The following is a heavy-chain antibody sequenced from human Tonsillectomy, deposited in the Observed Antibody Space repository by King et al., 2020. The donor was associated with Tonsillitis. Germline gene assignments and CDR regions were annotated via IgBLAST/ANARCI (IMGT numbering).Heavy chain of an antibody. V-gene: IGHV4-34*01. CDR3: ARGINSGTPDY. J-gene: IGHJ4*02. CDR2: INHSGST. CDR1: GGSFSGYY. Sequence: VQLQQWGAGLLKPSETLSLTCAVYGGSFSGYYWSWIRQPPGKGLEWIGEINHSGSTNYNPSLKSRVTMSVDTSKNQFSLKLSSLTAADTAVYYCARGINSGTPDYWGQGTLVTVSS. D-gene: IGHD1-26*01.